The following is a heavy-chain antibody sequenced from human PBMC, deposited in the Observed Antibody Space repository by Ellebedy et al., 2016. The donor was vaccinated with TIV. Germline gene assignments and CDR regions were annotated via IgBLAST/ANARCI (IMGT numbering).Heavy chain of an antibody. CDR2: IYSGGST. CDR1: GFTVSSNY. Sequence: GGSLRLSCAASGFTVSSNYMSWVRQAPGKGLEWVSVIYSGGSTYYADSVKGRFTISRDNSKNTLYLQMNSLRAEDTAVYYCARDRGRYCSGGSCYSAYYFDYWGQGTLVTVSS. CDR3: ARDRGRYCSGGSCYSAYYFDY. D-gene: IGHD2-15*01. V-gene: IGHV3-53*01. J-gene: IGHJ4*02.